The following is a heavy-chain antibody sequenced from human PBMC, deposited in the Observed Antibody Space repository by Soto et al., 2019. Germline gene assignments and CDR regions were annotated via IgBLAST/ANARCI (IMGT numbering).Heavy chain of an antibody. CDR1: GFSLSTSGVG. CDR3: VRDSSNYYGFDY. Sequence: SGPTLVNPPRTLTLTCTFSGFSLSTSGVGVGWIRQPPGKALEWIALIYWDDDKRYSPSLKNRLTITKDTSKNQVVLTMTNMDPVDTATYFCVRDSSNYYGFDYWGQGTLVTVSS. D-gene: IGHD3-22*01. CDR2: IYWDDDK. V-gene: IGHV2-5*02. J-gene: IGHJ4*02.